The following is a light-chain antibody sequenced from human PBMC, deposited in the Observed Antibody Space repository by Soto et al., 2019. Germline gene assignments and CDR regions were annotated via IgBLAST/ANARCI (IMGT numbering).Light chain of an antibody. CDR1: QSIDSK. Sequence: VVTQSATTLSVTPGERATLSCRAGQSIDSKLAWYQQRPGQAPRLLIYDASNRATGVPARFSGSRSGTDFTLTISDLEPADFGLYYCQQRLNWPPGFGQVTKV. V-gene: IGKV3-11*01. J-gene: IGKJ1*01. CDR3: QQRLNWPPG. CDR2: DAS.